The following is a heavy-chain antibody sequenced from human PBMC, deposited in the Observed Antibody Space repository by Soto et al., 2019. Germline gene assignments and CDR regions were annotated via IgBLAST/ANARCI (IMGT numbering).Heavy chain of an antibody. D-gene: IGHD5-18*01. CDR3: ARGHKWIQLWPHTDY. J-gene: IGHJ4*02. CDR1: GFTFSSYA. CDR2: ISYDGSNK. Sequence: PGGSLRLSCAASGFTFSSYAMHWVRQAPGKGLEWVAVISYDGSNKYYADSVKGRFTISRDNSKNTLYLQMSSLRAEDTAVYYCARGHKWIQLWPHTDYWGQGTLVTVSS. V-gene: IGHV3-30-3*01.